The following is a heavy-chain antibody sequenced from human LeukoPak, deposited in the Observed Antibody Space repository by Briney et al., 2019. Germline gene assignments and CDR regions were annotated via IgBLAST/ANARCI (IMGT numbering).Heavy chain of an antibody. D-gene: IGHD2-21*02. Sequence: GGSLRLSCAASGFTFSSYGMHWVRQAPGKGLEWVAVISYDGSDKYYADSVKGRFTISRDNSKNTLFLQMSSLRAEDTAVYFCARDVGGGDTFDYWGQGTLVTVSS. CDR3: ARDVGGGDTFDY. CDR1: GFTFSSYG. J-gene: IGHJ4*02. CDR2: ISYDGSDK. V-gene: IGHV3-30*03.